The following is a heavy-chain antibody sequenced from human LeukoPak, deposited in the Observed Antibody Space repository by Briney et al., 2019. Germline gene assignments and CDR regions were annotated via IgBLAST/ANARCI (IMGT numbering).Heavy chain of an antibody. V-gene: IGHV4-39*07. J-gene: IGHJ4*02. CDR3: ARGPTEYYDFWSGYSADY. Sequence: PSETLSLTCTVSGCSISSTSYYWSWIRQPPGKGLEWIGEINHSGSTNYNPSLKSRVTISVDTSKNQFSLKLSSVTAADTAVYYCARGPTEYYDFWSGYSADYWGQGTLVTVSS. D-gene: IGHD3-3*01. CDR1: GCSISSTSYY. CDR2: INHSGST.